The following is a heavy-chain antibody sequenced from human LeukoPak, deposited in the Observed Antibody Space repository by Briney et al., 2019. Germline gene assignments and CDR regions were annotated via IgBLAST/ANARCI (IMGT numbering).Heavy chain of an antibody. CDR3: ARRDENDFWSGYYGGNYYYYYMDV. J-gene: IGHJ6*03. Sequence: PGGSLRLSCVASGFTVSSNYMSWVRQAPGKGLEWVSVIYSGGSTYYADSVKGRFTISRDNSKNTLYLQTNSLRAADTAVYYCARRDENDFWSGYYGGNYYYYYMDVWGKGTTVTVSS. CDR1: GFTVSSNY. CDR2: IYSGGST. V-gene: IGHV3-53*01. D-gene: IGHD3-3*01.